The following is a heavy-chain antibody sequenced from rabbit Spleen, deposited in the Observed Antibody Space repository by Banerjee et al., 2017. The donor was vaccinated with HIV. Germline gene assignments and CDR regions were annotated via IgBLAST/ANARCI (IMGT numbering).Heavy chain of an antibody. CDR2: INAVTGKA. CDR3: ARRADNVGWSVAL. Sequence: EQLEESGGGLVKPEGSLTLTCKASGVSFNDKDVMCWVRQAPGKGLEWITCINAVTGKAVYASWAKGRFTFSKTSSTTVTLQMTSLTAADTATYFCARRADNVGWSVALWGPGTLVTVS. CDR1: GVSFNDKDV. J-gene: IGHJ6*01. V-gene: IGHV1S45*01. D-gene: IGHD1-1*01.